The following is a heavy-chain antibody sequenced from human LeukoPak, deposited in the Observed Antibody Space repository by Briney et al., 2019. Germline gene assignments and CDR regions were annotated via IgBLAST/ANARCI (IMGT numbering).Heavy chain of an antibody. D-gene: IGHD1-26*01. CDR1: GGSISSSSYY. V-gene: IGHV4-39*07. CDR2: IYHSGST. CDR3: ATGGELLDAFDI. Sequence: SETLSLTCTVSGGSISSSSYYWGWIRQPPGKGLEWIGEIYHSGSTNYNPSLKSRVTISVDKSKNQFSLKLSSVTAADTAVYYCATGGELLDAFDIWGQGTMVTVSS. J-gene: IGHJ3*02.